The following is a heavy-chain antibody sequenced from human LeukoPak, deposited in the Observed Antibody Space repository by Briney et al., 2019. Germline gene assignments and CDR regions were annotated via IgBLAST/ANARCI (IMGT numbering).Heavy chain of an antibody. CDR3: ARLPSGTVNPPYDY. CDR1: GASNYNHY. J-gene: IGHJ4*02. D-gene: IGHD3-10*01. Sequence: SETLSLTCTVSGASNYNHYWSWIRQPPGKALEAIGYISYSEYTIYNPSLESPVSISLDPFKNQFSLKLSSVTAADTAVYYSARLPSGTVNPPYDYWGQGSLVTVSS. CDR2: ISYSEYT. V-gene: IGHV4-59*08.